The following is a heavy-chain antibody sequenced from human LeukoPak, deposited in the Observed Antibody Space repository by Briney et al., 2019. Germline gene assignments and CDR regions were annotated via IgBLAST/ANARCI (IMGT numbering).Heavy chain of an antibody. CDR1: GFTFSSYS. D-gene: IGHD5-24*01. CDR3: TRGRLPPFRWLQFPYYFDY. J-gene: IGHJ4*02. Sequence: GGSLRLSCAASGFTFSSYSMNWVRQAPGEGLEWVSYISSLSGTRYYADSVKGRFTISRDNAKNSLYLQMNSLKTEDTAVYYCTRGRLPPFRWLQFPYYFDYWGQGTLVTVSS. V-gene: IGHV3-48*01. CDR2: ISSLSGTR.